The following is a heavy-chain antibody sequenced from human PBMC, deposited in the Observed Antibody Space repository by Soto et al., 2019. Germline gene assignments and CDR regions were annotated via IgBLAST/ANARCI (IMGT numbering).Heavy chain of an antibody. CDR3: ARRWELQTSGYYYGMDV. CDR1: GCTFSSYS. CDR2: ISSSSSTI. D-gene: IGHD1-26*01. J-gene: IGHJ6*02. V-gene: IGHV3-48*02. Sequence: EVQLVESGGGLVQPGGSLRLSCAASGCTFSSYSMNWVRQAPGKGLEWVSYISSSSSTIYYADSVKGRFTISRDNAKNSLYLQMNSLRDEDTAVYYCARRWELQTSGYYYGMDVWGQGTTVTVSS.